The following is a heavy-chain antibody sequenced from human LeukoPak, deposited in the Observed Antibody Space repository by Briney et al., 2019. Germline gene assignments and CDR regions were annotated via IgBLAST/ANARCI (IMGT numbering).Heavy chain of an antibody. D-gene: IGHD1-26*01. Sequence: GGSLRLSCAASGFTFSNYAMSWVRQAPGKGLEWVSAISGGGGSTYYADSVKGRFTISRDSAKNSLYLQMNSLRAEDTAVYYCARVPGSYAYFDYWGQGTLVTVSS. CDR2: ISGGGGST. V-gene: IGHV3-23*01. CDR1: GFTFSNYA. J-gene: IGHJ4*02. CDR3: ARVPGSYAYFDY.